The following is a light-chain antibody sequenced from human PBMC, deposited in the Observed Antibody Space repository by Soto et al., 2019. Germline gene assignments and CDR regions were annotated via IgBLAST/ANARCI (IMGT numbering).Light chain of an antibody. CDR1: QSMNDR. J-gene: IGKJ4*02. CDR2: KAS. CDR3: QEYTPSFTWT. Sequence: EMQMTQALGRRRASVGDRVTITCRASQSMNDRLAWYQQKPGRAPKVLIYKASTLERGVPSRLSASGSGTEFTLTISSLQPDDLATYSCQEYTPSFTWTFGGGTKVDIK. V-gene: IGKV1-5*03.